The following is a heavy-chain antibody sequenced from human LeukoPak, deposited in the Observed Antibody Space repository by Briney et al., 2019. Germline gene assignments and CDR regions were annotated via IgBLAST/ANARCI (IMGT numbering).Heavy chain of an antibody. V-gene: IGHV3-74*01. CDR3: ARDRGEYYFDS. J-gene: IGHJ4*02. Sequence: EGSLRLSCAASRFTFSSYWMHWVRQAPGKGLVWVSRINSDGSSTNYADSVKGRFTISRDNAKNTLYLQLNSLRAEDTAVYYCARDRGEYYFDSWGQGTLVTVSS. CDR1: RFTFSSYW. CDR2: INSDGSST. D-gene: IGHD3-10*01.